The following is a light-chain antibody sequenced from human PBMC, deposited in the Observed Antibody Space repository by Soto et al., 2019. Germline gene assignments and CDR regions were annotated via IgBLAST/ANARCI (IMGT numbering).Light chain of an antibody. V-gene: IGLV1-40*01. Sequence: QSVLTQPPSVSGAPGQRVTISCTGSSSNIGAGYDVHWYQQLPGTAPKLLIYGNSNRPSGVPDRFSGSKSGTSASLAITGLQAEDEADYYRQSYDSSLSVYAVFGGGTQLTVL. CDR3: QSYDSSLSVYAV. J-gene: IGLJ7*01. CDR1: SSNIGAGYD. CDR2: GNS.